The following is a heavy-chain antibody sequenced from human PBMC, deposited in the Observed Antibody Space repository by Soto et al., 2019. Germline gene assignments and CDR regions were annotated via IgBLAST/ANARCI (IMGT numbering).Heavy chain of an antibody. J-gene: IGHJ5*02. Sequence: GASVKVSCKASGYTFTGYYMHWVRQAPGQGLEWMGWINPNSGGTNYAQKFQGRVTMTRDTSISTAYMELSRLRSDDTAVYYCARDGVAYCGGDCSTNWFDPWGQGTLVTVSS. D-gene: IGHD2-21*02. V-gene: IGHV1-2*02. CDR2: INPNSGGT. CDR3: ARDGVAYCGGDCSTNWFDP. CDR1: GYTFTGYY.